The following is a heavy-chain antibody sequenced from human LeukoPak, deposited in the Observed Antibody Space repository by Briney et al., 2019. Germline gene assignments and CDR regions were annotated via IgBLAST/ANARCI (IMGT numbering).Heavy chain of an antibody. Sequence: SETLSLTCTVSGGSISNYYWGWIRQPPGKGLEWIGSIYYSGSTYYNPSLKSRVTISVDTSKNQFSLKLSSVTAADTAVYYCARHVPMEELDSSGYYFSSYFDYWGQGTLVTVSS. CDR1: GGSISNYY. D-gene: IGHD3-22*01. CDR2: IYYSGST. J-gene: IGHJ4*02. V-gene: IGHV4-39*01. CDR3: ARHVPMEELDSSGYYFSSYFDY.